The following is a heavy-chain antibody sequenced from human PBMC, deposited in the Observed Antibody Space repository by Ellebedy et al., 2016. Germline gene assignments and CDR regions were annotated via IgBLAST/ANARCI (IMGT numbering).Heavy chain of an antibody. CDR3: ARVDTGMDV. Sequence: GESLKISCAASGFTFSSYSMNWVRQAPGKGLEWVSSISSSSSYIYYADSVEGRFTISRDNAKNSLYLQMNSLRAEDTAVYYCARVDTGMDVWGQGTTVTVSS. J-gene: IGHJ6*02. D-gene: IGHD5-18*01. CDR1: GFTFSSYS. V-gene: IGHV3-21*01. CDR2: ISSSSSYI.